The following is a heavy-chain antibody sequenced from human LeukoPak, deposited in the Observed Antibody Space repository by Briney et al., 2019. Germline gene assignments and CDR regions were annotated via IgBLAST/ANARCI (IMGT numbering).Heavy chain of an antibody. V-gene: IGHV3-30*03. CDR3: ARNKAITAFFGMDV. CDR2: IAYGGTYT. J-gene: IGHJ6*02. D-gene: IGHD2/OR15-2a*01. Sequence: GGSLRLSCAASGFTFSDYAMHWVRQAPGKGLEWVAVIAYGGTYTHHADSLKGRFTISGDNSRDTLYLQINSLRPEDTALYYCARNKAITAFFGMDVWGQGTTVIVSS. CDR1: GFTFSDYA.